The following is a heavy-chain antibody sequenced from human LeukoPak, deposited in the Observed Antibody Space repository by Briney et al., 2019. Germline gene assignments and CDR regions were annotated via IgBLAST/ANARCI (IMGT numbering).Heavy chain of an antibody. D-gene: IGHD4-23*01. CDR1: GFTFSSYS. J-gene: IGHJ3*02. CDR3: AKDRDGGTNAFDI. CDR2: ISSSSSYI. Sequence: GGSLRLSCAASGFTFSSYSMNWVRQAPGKGLEWVSSISSSSSYIYYADSVKGRFTISRDNSKNTLYLQMNSLRAEDTAVYYCAKDRDGGTNAFDIWGQGTMVTVSS. V-gene: IGHV3-21*04.